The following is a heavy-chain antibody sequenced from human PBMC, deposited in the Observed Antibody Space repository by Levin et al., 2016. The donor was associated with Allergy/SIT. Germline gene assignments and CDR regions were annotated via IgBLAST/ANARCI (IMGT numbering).Heavy chain of an antibody. J-gene: IGHJ4*02. V-gene: IGHV1-69*04. CDR3: AREYYDSSGYYGSASYYFDY. D-gene: IGHD3-22*01. CDR2: IIPILGIA. Sequence: SVKVSCKASGGTFSSYAISWVRQAPGQGLEWMGRIIPILGIANYAQKFQGRVTITADKSTSTAYMELSSLRSEDTAVYYCAREYYDSSGYYGSASYYFDYWGQGTLVTVSS. CDR1: GGTFSSYA.